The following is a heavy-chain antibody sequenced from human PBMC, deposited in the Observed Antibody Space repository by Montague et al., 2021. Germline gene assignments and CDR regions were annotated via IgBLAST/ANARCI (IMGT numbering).Heavy chain of an antibody. CDR1: SGSIFHAH. Sequence: SETLSLTCTVSSGSIFHAHWSWVRQPPGKGLEWLWSMFYGGATSNNPSLTSRVTMSIDTSTNQFSLKLSFVTAADTAVYYCAKQDYFVSGTSYKGFDPWGQGILVTVSS. CDR3: AKQDYFVSGTSYKGFDP. D-gene: IGHD3-10*01. CDR2: MFYGGAT. J-gene: IGHJ5*02. V-gene: IGHV4-59*08.